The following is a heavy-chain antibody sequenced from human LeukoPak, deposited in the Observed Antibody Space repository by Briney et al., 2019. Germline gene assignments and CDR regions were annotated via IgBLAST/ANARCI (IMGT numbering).Heavy chain of an antibody. CDR2: L. V-gene: IGHV3-66*02. D-gene: IGHD3-22*01. J-gene: IGHJ4*02. CDR1: GFTVSSHY. CDR3: ARISDTSGYYYLLDY. Sequence: PPGGSLRLSCAASGFTVSSHYMSWVRQAPGRGWSGSHFLYHAGSVKGRFTISRDTSKNTLYLQMNSLRPEDTAVYYCARISDTSGYYYLLDYWGQGTQVTVSS.